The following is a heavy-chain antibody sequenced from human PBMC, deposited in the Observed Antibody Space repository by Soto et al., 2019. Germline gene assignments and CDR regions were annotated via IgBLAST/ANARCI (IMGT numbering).Heavy chain of an antibody. V-gene: IGHV3-30*01. CDR2: ISFDGTKI. J-gene: IGHJ5*02. CDR1: GFTFSSHA. Sequence: GWSLRLSCTASGFTFSSHAMSWVRQAPGKGLEWLTLISFDGTKIYYGDSVKGRFTISRDNSKNTLYSQMNSLRTQDTAIYYYARPRVAPGGRRWFELWGKGAQVTAPQ. D-gene: IGHD2-2*01. CDR3: ARPRVAPGGRRWFEL.